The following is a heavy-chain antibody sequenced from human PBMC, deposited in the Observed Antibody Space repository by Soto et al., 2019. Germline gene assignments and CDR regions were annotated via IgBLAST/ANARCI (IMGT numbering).Heavy chain of an antibody. D-gene: IGHD2-15*01. CDR2: ISSSSSYI. CDR3: ASRGGRGGTYYFDY. Sequence: EVQLVESGGGLVKPGESLRLSCAASGFTFNSYSMNWVRQAPGKGLEWVSSISSSSSYIYYADSVKGRFTISRDNAKNSLFLQMNSLRAEDTAVYYCASRGGRGGTYYFDYWGQGTLVTVSS. V-gene: IGHV3-21*01. J-gene: IGHJ4*02. CDR1: GFTFNSYS.